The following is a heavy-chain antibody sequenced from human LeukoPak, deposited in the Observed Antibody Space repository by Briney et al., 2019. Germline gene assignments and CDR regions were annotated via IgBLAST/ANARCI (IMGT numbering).Heavy chain of an antibody. V-gene: IGHV3-30-3*01. CDR3: AREHYDSSGYYPHD. CDR1: GFTFSSYA. Sequence: PGGSLRLSCAASGFTFSSYAMHWVRQAPGKGLECVAVISYVGSNKYYADSVKGRFTISRDNSKNTLYLQMNSLRAEDTAVYYCAREHYDSSGYYPHDWGQGTLVTVSS. D-gene: IGHD3-22*01. CDR2: ISYVGSNK. J-gene: IGHJ4*02.